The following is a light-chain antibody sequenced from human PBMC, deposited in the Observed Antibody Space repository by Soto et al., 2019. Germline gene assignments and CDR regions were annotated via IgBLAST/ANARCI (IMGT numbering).Light chain of an antibody. CDR3: AAWDDSLNGYV. CDR2: SND. J-gene: IGLJ1*01. CDR1: GSNIGSNT. Sequence: QSVLTQKPSASGTPGQRVTISCSGSGSNIGSNTVNWYQQLPGTAPRLLIFSNDLRPSGVPDRFSGSKSGTSASLAISGVQSEDEADYYCAAWDDSLNGYVFGTGTKLTVL. V-gene: IGLV1-44*01.